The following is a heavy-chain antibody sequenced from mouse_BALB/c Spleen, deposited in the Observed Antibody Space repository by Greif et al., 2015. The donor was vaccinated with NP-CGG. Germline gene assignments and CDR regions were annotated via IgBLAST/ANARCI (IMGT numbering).Heavy chain of an antibody. CDR3: ARNDGYYWYFDV. CDR1: GFTFSDFY. D-gene: IGHD2-2*01. J-gene: IGHJ1*01. Sequence: EVKLVESGGGLVQPGGSLRLSCATSGFTFSDFYMEWVRQPPGKRLEWIAASRNKANDYTTEYSASVKGRFIVSRDTSQSILYLQMNALRAEDTAIYYCARNDGYYWYFDVWGAGTTVTVSS. CDR2: SRNKANDYTT. V-gene: IGHV7-1*02.